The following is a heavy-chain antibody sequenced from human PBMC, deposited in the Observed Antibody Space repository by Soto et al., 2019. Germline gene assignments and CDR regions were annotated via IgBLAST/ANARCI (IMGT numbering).Heavy chain of an antibody. Sequence: QVQLVQSGAEVKKPGASVKVSCKASGYTFTSYGISWVRQAPGQGLEWMGWISAYNGNTNYAQKLQGRVTMTTDTTTSTAYMELRSLRSDDTAVYYCARVQDCSGGSCYSEGWFDPWGQGTLVTVSS. J-gene: IGHJ5*02. V-gene: IGHV1-18*01. D-gene: IGHD2-15*01. CDR2: ISAYNGNT. CDR1: GYTFTSYG. CDR3: ARVQDCSGGSCYSEGWFDP.